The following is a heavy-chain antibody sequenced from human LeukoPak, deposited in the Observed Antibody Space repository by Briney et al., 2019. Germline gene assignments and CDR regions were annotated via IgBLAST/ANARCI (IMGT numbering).Heavy chain of an antibody. D-gene: IGHD1-26*01. Sequence: PSETLSLTCTVSGGSISSYYWSWIRQSPGKGLEWIGFMYYSGNTNYNPSLKSRVTLSVDTSKKQLSLKLSSVTAADTAVYYCAREIRSGGNYLWFDPWGQGTLVTVSS. CDR3: AREIRSGGNYLWFDP. CDR1: GGSISSYY. V-gene: IGHV4-59*01. CDR2: MYYSGNT. J-gene: IGHJ5*02.